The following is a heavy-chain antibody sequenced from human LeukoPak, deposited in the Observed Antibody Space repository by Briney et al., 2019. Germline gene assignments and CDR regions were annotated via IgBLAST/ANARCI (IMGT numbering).Heavy chain of an antibody. D-gene: IGHD3-22*01. Sequence: GESLKISCKGSGYSFTSYWIGWVRQMPGKGLEWMGIIYPGDSDTRYSPSFQGQVTISADKSISNAYLQWSSLKASDTAMYYCARQGSYYDSSGYPWGAFDIWGQGTMVTVSS. CDR3: ARQGSYYDSSGYPWGAFDI. CDR1: GYSFTSYW. J-gene: IGHJ3*02. V-gene: IGHV5-51*01. CDR2: IYPGDSDT.